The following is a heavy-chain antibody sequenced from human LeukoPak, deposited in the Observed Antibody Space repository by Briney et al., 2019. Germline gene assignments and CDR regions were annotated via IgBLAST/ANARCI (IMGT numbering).Heavy chain of an antibody. CDR2: INPDSGAT. CDR3: ARNDRGSGMVY. CDR1: GYTFIGYY. D-gene: IGHD3-10*01. V-gene: IGHV1-2*06. Sequence: ASVKVSCKASGYTFIGYYMHWVRQAPGQGLEFMGHINPDSGATTYAQKCPGSVTMTRDTSISTAYMELSSLTSDDTAVYYCARNDRGSGMVYGGQRTLVTVSS. J-gene: IGHJ4*02.